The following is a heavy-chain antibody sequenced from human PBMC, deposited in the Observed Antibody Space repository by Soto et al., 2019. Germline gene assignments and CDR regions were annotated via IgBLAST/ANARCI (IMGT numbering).Heavy chain of an antibody. CDR3: ARVIVYTDDYSRTNYYYGMDV. CDR1: GFTVSSNY. J-gene: IGHJ6*02. CDR2: IYSDGRT. Sequence: GGSLRLSCAASGFTVSSNYMNWVRQAPGKGLEWVSVIYSDGRTYYSDSVKGRFTISRDDFKRTLYLQMNSLRAEDTAVYYCARVIVYTDDYSRTNYYYGMDVWGQGTTVTVSS. D-gene: IGHD4-4*01. V-gene: IGHV3-53*01.